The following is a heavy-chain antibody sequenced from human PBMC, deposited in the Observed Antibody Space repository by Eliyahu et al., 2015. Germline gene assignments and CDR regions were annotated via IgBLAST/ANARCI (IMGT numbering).Heavy chain of an antibody. J-gene: IGHJ4*02. CDR2: YDDEDGET. CDR1: GXXLTSLS. CDR3: ATAPGWGAGF. Sequence: QVHLIQXGAEVKKPXAXXRVPCXVSGXXLTSLSXHWVXQAPGKGLEWMGGYDDEDGETIYAQNLQGRVTMTEDTSTDTAYMELSSLRSDDTAVYFCATAPGWGAGFWGQGTLVTVSS. V-gene: IGHV1-24*01. D-gene: IGHD6-19*01.